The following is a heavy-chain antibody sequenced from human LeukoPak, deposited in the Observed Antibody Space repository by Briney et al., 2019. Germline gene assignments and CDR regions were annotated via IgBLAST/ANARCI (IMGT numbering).Heavy chain of an antibody. V-gene: IGHV4-34*01. CDR1: GGSFSGYY. Sequence: ASETLSLTCAVYGGSFSGYYWSWIRQPPGKGLEWIGEINHSGSTNYNPSLKSRVTISVDTSKNQFSLKLSSVTAADTAVYYCARVAYDYGDPYYFDYWGQGTLVTVSS. J-gene: IGHJ4*02. D-gene: IGHD4-17*01. CDR3: ARVAYDYGDPYYFDY. CDR2: INHSGST.